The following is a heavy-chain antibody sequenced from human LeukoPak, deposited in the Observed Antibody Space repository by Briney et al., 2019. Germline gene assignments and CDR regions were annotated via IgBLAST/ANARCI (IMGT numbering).Heavy chain of an antibody. D-gene: IGHD2-15*01. Sequence: TSETLSLTCTVSGYSISSSYYWSWIRQPPGKGLEWIGYIYYSGSTNYNPSLKSRVTISVDTSKNQFSLKLSSVTAADTAVYYCARADGGNWFDPWGQGTLVTVSS. CDR1: GYSISSSYY. CDR2: IYYSGST. V-gene: IGHV4-61*01. CDR3: ARADGGNWFDP. J-gene: IGHJ5*02.